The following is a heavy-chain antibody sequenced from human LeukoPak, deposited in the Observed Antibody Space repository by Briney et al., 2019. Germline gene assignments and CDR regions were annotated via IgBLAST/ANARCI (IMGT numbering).Heavy chain of an antibody. D-gene: IGHD5-12*01. J-gene: IGHJ4*02. V-gene: IGHV3-23*01. CDR2: ISGSGGST. Sequence: GGSLRLSCAASRFTFSSYAMSWVRQAPGKGLEWVSAISGSGGSTYYADSVKGRFTISRGNSKNTLFLQMNSLRAEDTAVYYCAKEGGYDHPSDYWGQGTLVTVSS. CDR1: RFTFSSYA. CDR3: AKEGGYDHPSDY.